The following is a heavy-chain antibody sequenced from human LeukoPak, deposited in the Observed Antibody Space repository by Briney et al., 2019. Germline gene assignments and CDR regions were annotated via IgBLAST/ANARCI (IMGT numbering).Heavy chain of an antibody. CDR2: IGTAGDT. CDR1: GFTFSSYD. CDR3: ARGNNYGDYANNWFDP. Sequence: PGGSLRLSCAASGFTFSSYDMHWVRHATGKGLEWVSAIGTAGDTYYPGSVKGRFTISRENAKNSLYLQMNSLRAGDTAVYYCARGNNYGDYANNWFDPWGQGTLVTVSS. V-gene: IGHV3-13*01. J-gene: IGHJ5*02. D-gene: IGHD4-17*01.